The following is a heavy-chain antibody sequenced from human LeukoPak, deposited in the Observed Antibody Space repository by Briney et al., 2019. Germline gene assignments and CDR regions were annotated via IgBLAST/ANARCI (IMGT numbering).Heavy chain of an antibody. CDR2: ISGSGGST. Sequence: GGSLRLSCAASGYTFSSYAMSWVRQAPGKGLEWVSAISGSGGSTYYADSVKGRFTISRDNSKNTLYLQMNSLRAEDTAVYYCAKVYGYCSSTSRYMSFDYWGQGTLVTVSS. D-gene: IGHD2-2*02. CDR3: AKVYGYCSSTSRYMSFDY. V-gene: IGHV3-23*01. CDR1: GYTFSSYA. J-gene: IGHJ4*02.